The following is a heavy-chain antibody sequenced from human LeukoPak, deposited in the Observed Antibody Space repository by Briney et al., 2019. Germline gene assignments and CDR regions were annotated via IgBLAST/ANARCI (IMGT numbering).Heavy chain of an antibody. J-gene: IGHJ3*02. Sequence: ASVKVSCKASGYTFTTYYMHWVRQAPGQGLEWMGMINPSGDSTSFAQRFQGRVTMTRDSSTSTVYVELNSLRSEDTAVYYCAREGRHIVVVTATRGAFDIWGQGTMVTVSS. CDR3: AREGRHIVVVTATRGAFDI. CDR1: GYTFTTYY. D-gene: IGHD2-21*02. V-gene: IGHV1-46*01. CDR2: INPSGDST.